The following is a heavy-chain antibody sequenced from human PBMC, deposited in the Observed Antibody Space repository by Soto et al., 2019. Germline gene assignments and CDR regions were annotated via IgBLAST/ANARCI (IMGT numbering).Heavy chain of an antibody. J-gene: IGHJ4*02. Sequence: PSETMSLTCTVSGDNISRGYYYWSWIRQPPGKGLEWIGYIYYSGRTYYKPSLKSRVTISVDTSKNYFSLNLSSVTAADTAVYYCARRKDYYDNSGYYGNPYYFDYWGQGTLVTVSS. CDR1: GDNISRGYYY. CDR3: ARRKDYYDNSGYYGNPYYFDY. D-gene: IGHD3-22*01. CDR2: IYYSGRT. V-gene: IGHV4-30-4*01.